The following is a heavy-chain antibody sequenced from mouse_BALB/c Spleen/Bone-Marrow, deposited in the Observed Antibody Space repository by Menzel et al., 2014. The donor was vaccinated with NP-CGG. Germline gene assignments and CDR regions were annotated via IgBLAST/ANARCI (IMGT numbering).Heavy chain of an antibody. CDR2: ILPGSGST. D-gene: IGHD1-1*02. CDR1: AYIFSSYW. V-gene: IGHV1-9*01. CDR3: ERLGIYPMDF. Sequence: QLQLQQSGAALMKPGATVKISCKATAYIFSSYWIEWVKKMPGHVLEWIGEILPGSGSTNYNEKFKGKATFTADTSSNTAFIHHSSLTSEDSTLYHCERLGIYPMDFRGKGT. J-gene: IGHJ2*01.